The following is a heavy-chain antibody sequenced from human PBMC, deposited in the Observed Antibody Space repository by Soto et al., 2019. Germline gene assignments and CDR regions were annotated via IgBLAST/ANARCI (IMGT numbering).Heavy chain of an antibody. CDR1: GFTVSSNY. CDR3: ASYYGSGSYYSYYFDY. V-gene: IGHV3-53*01. D-gene: IGHD3-10*01. CDR2: IYSGGST. J-gene: IGHJ4*02. Sequence: GGSLRLSCAASGFTVSSNYMSWVRQAPGKGLEWVSVIYSGGSTYYADSVKGRFTISRDNSKNTLYLQMNSLRAEDTAVYYCASYYGSGSYYSYYFDYWGQGTLVTVSS.